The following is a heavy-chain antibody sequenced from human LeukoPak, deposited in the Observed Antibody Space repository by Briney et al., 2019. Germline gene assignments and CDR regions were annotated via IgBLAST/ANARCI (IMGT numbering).Heavy chain of an antibody. CDR1: GFTFSSYS. D-gene: IGHD3-22*01. J-gene: IGHJ4*02. Sequence: GGSLRLSCAASGFTFSSYSMTWVRQAPGKGLEWVANIKEDGSEKYYVDSVTGRFTISRDNAKNLLYLQMNSLRAEDAAVYFCAREYGYYFDSWGQGTLVTVSS. CDR3: AREYGYYFDS. CDR2: IKEDGSEK. V-gene: IGHV3-7*01.